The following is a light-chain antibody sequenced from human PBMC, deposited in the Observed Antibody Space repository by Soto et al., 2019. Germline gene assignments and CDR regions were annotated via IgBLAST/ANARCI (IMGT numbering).Light chain of an antibody. V-gene: IGLV2-14*03. J-gene: IGLJ3*02. CDR1: SSDVGGYNY. CDR3: SSYASGSTLRV. Sequence: QSALTQPASLSGSPGQSITISCTGTSSDVGGYNYVSWYQQHPGKATKLMIYEVNNRPSGVSDRFSGSKSGNTASLTISGLQAEDEADYYCSSYASGSTLRVFGGGPKLTVL. CDR2: EVN.